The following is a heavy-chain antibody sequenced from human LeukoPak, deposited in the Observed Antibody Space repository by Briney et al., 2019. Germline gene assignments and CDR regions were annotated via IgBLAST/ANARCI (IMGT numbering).Heavy chain of an antibody. CDR3: TYLRTPYYNDKWLDP. D-gene: IGHD3/OR15-3a*01. CDR1: GFTFRTFS. CDR2: ISSGGTPI. Sequence: GESLRLTCAASGFTFRTFSMNWVRQAPGKGLEWLSYISSGGTPIYYADSVKGRFTISRDDAQNLVYLQMNSLRAEDTAVYYCTYLRTPYYNDKWLDPWGQGALVTVSS. J-gene: IGHJ5*02. V-gene: IGHV3-48*04.